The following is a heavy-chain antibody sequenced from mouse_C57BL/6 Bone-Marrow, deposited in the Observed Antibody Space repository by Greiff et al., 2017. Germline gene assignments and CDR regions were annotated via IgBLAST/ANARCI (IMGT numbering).Heavy chain of an antibody. CDR2: IDPETGGT. D-gene: IGHD2-3*01. CDR1: GYTFTDYE. CDR3: TRGWLPCYFDV. J-gene: IGHJ1*03. V-gene: IGHV1-15*01. Sequence: QVQLKESGAELVRPGASVTLSCKASGYTFTDYEMHWVKQTPVHGLEWIGAIDPETGGTAYNQKFKGKAILTADKSSSTAYMERRSLTSEDSAVYYCTRGWLPCYFDVWGTGTTVTVSS.